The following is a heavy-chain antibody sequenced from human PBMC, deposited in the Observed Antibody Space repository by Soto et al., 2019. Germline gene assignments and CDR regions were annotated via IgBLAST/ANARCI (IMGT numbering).Heavy chain of an antibody. V-gene: IGHV3-33*01. CDR2: IWYDGSNK. D-gene: IGHD5-12*01. CDR1: GFTFSSYG. CDR3: ARDGGSGFQAGGY. J-gene: IGHJ4*02. Sequence: VGSLRLSCAASGFTFSSYGMHWVRQAPGKGLEWVAVIWYDGSNKYYADSVKGRFTISRDNSKNTLYPQMNSLRAEDTAVYYWARDGGSGFQAGGYWGQGNRVTVSS.